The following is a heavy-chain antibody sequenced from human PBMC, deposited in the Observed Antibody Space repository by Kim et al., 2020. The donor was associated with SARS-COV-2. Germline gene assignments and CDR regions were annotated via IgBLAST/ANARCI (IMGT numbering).Heavy chain of an antibody. J-gene: IGHJ2*01. CDR2: FYHSGSA. V-gene: IGHV4-59*01. D-gene: IGHD2-8*01. CDR3: ARNGCSYTFAF. Sequence: SETLSLTCTVSGTPISSYYWSWFRQPPGKGLEWIGHFYHSGSADYNSPLKSRVTISADTSKSQLSLKLSSATAADTAFYYCARNGCSYTFAFLGDDILV. CDR1: GTPISSYY.